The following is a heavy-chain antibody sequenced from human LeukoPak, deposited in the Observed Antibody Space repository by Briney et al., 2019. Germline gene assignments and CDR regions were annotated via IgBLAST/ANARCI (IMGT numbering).Heavy chain of an antibody. D-gene: IGHD3-9*01. CDR1: GYTFTGYY. CDR2: INPNSGGT. Sequence: ASVKVSCKASGYTFTGYYMHWVRQVPGQGLEWMGWINPNSGGTNYAQKFQGRVTMTRDTSISTAYMELSRLRSDDTAVYYCARVLRYFDWLSRSTWFDPWGQGTLVTVSS. V-gene: IGHV1-2*02. J-gene: IGHJ5*02. CDR3: ARVLRYFDWLSRSTWFDP.